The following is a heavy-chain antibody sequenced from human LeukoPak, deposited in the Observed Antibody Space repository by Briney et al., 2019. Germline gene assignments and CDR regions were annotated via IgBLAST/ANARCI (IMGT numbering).Heavy chain of an antibody. V-gene: IGHV3-23*01. CDR1: GFTVSSNY. CDR3: ANRVLVGAPTDY. CDR2: ISGSGGST. J-gene: IGHJ4*02. Sequence: GGSLRLSCAASGFTVSSNYMSWVRQAPGKGLEWVSAISGSGGSTYYADSVKGRFTISRDNSKSTLYLQMNSLRAEDTAVYYCANRVLVGAPTDYWGQGTLVTVSS. D-gene: IGHD1-26*01.